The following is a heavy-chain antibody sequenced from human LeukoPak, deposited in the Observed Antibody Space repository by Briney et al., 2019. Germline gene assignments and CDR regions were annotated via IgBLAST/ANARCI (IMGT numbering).Heavy chain of an antibody. J-gene: IGHJ4*02. CDR2: VYSSGST. D-gene: IGHD5-18*01. CDR1: GGSISTYF. V-gene: IGHV4-59*01. Sequence: PSETLSLTCTVSGGSISTYFWNWIRQPPGKGLEWIGYVYSSGSTNYNPSLKSRVTISVDTSKNQFSLKLSSVTAADTAVYYCARYSYGGYHFDYWGQGTLVTVSS. CDR3: ARYSYGGYHFDY.